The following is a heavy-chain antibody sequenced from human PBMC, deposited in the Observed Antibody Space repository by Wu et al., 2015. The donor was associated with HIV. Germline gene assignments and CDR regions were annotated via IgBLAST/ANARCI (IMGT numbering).Heavy chain of an antibody. D-gene: IGHD6-19*01. J-gene: IGHJ4*02. CDR2: INPGSGDT. CDR1: GYTSTGYY. CDR3: ARDPQEVSGWYTH. Sequence: QVQLVQSGAEVKKPGASVRVSCKTSGYTSTGYYIHWVRQAPGQGLEWMGWINPGSGDTSYSQKLQNRVTMTRDTSINTAYMELNRLRFDDTAVYYCARDPQEVSGWYTHWGQGTLVTVSS. V-gene: IGHV1-2*02.